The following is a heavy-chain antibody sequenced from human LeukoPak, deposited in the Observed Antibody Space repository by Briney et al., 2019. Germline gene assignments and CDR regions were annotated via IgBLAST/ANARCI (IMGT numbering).Heavy chain of an antibody. D-gene: IGHD6-19*01. J-gene: IGHJ4*02. V-gene: IGHV3-66*01. CDR3: ARDLSSGSL. CDR1: GFTVSSNY. Sequence: GGSLRLSCAASGFTVSSNYMSWVRQAPGKGLEWVSGIRTDGVTTYYADSVKGRFIISRDNAKNSLYLQMNSLRAEDTAVYYCARDLSSGSLWGQGTLVTVSS. CDR2: IRTDGVTT.